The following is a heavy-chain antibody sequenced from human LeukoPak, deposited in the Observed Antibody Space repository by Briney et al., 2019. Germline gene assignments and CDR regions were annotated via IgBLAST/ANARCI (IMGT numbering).Heavy chain of an antibody. Sequence: SETLSLTCTVSGVSIRTYYWTWIRQPPGKGLEWIGNIDYSGNTKYNPSLNSRVTISVDTSKNQFSLKLSSVTAADTAVYYCARAYSSGPQGYYYYGMDVWGQGTTATVSS. CDR2: IDYSGNT. CDR1: GVSIRTYY. CDR3: ARAYSSGPQGYYYYGMDV. V-gene: IGHV4-59*01. J-gene: IGHJ6*02. D-gene: IGHD3-22*01.